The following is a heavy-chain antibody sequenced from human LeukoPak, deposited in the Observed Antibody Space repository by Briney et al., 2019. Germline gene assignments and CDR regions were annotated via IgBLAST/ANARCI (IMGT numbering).Heavy chain of an antibody. Sequence: GGSLRLSCAASGNYWMHWVRQVPGKGLVWVSHINSDGSWTSYADSVKGRFTISKDNAKNTVYLQMNSLRAEDTAVYYCVSSYETYWGRGTLVTVSS. CDR3: VSSYETY. J-gene: IGHJ4*02. CDR2: INSDGSWT. CDR1: GNYW. D-gene: IGHD3-22*01. V-gene: IGHV3-74*01.